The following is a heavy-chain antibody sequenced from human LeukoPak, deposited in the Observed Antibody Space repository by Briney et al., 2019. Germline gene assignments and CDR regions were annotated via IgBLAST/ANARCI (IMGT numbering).Heavy chain of an antibody. CDR2: INHSGST. CDR1: GGSFSGYY. Sequence: SETLSLTCAVYGGSFSGYYWSWIRQPPGKGLEWLGEINHSGSTNYNPSLKSRVTISVDTSKNQFSLKLSSVTAADTAVYYCAGYYYDSSGYYLDYWGQGTLVTVSS. CDR3: AGYYYDSSGYYLDY. D-gene: IGHD3-22*01. V-gene: IGHV4-34*01. J-gene: IGHJ4*02.